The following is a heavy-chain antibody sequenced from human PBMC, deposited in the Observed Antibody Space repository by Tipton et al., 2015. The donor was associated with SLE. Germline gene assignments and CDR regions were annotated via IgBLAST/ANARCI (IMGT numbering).Heavy chain of an antibody. V-gene: IGHV4-31*03. CDR3: ARGEWWTGDVDY. J-gene: IGHJ4*02. CDR2: INNSGST. Sequence: TLSLTCTVSGGSISSAGYYWSWIRQHPGKGLEWIGYINNSGSTYYTPSLKSRVTISVDTSKTQLSLKLSSVTAADTAVYYCARGEWWTGDVDYWGQGTLVTVSS. D-gene: IGHD2-15*01. CDR1: GGSISSAGYY.